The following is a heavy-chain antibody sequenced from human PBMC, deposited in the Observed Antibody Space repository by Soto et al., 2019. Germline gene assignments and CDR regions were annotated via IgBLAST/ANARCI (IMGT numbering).Heavy chain of an antibody. Sequence: PSGTLSLAGTVFGASVISGPYCWSWIGQPPGKGVEWVLHIYYTVSTDYNIFLNQRFSILLCTSSXHFXLQLXSVTAADTAVYFCARGAGFSYASTWFDIWGQGTLVTVSS. D-gene: IGHD5-18*01. CDR1: GASVISGPYC. CDR3: ARGAGFSYASTWFDI. CDR2: IYYTVST. J-gene: IGHJ5*02. V-gene: IGHV4-61*03.